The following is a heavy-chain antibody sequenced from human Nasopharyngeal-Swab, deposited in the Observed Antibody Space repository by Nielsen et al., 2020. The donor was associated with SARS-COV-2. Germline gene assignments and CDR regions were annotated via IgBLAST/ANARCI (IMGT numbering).Heavy chain of an antibody. J-gene: IGHJ4*02. Sequence: SATLSLTCTVSGGSVSSDLYSWSWIRQPPGKGLEWLGYVVYSGRTNYNPSLKSRVTISVDTSKDQFSLKLNSVTAADTAMYFCARTTTTTPVDSWGQGTLVAVSS. V-gene: IGHV4-61*01. CDR2: VVYSGRT. CDR3: ARTTTTTPVDS. D-gene: IGHD1-1*01. CDR1: GGSVSSDLYS.